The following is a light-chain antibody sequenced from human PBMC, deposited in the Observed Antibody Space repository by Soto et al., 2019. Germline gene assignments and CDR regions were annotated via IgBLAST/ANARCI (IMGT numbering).Light chain of an antibody. CDR2: GAS. Sequence: EIVLTQSPGTLSLSPGEGATLSCRASQSVSTNFFAWYQQKPGQAPRLLIYGASTRATGIPDRFSGSGSGTAFTLTVSRVEPEDFAVYYCQHYGRTSWTFGQGTKVEIK. J-gene: IGKJ1*01. CDR3: QHYGRTSWT. CDR1: QSVSTNF. V-gene: IGKV3-20*01.